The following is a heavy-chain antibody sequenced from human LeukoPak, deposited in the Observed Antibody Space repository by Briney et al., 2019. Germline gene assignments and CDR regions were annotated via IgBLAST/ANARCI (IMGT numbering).Heavy chain of an antibody. Sequence: SQTLSLTCTVSGGSISSGGYYWSWIRQHPGKGLEWIGYIYYSGSTYYNPSLKSRVTISVDTSKNQFSLKLSSVTAADTAVYYCARGKDIVVVPAARNGSHNWFDPWGQGTLVTVSS. CDR2: IYYSGST. J-gene: IGHJ5*02. D-gene: IGHD2-2*01. CDR1: GGSISSGGYY. CDR3: ARGKDIVVVPAARNGSHNWFDP. V-gene: IGHV4-31*03.